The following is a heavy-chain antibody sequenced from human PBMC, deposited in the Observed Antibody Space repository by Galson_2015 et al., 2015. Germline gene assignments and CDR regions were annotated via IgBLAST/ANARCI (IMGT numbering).Heavy chain of an antibody. V-gene: IGHV3-21*01. CDR2: ISSSGTYI. CDR1: GFTFSSYS. J-gene: IGHJ5*02. D-gene: IGHD4-17*01. Sequence: SLRLSCAASGFTFSSYSMNWVRQAPGKGLEWVSSISSSGTYIHYADSVKGRFTISRDNAKNSLYLQMNSLRAEDTAVYYCARGPLSTVTTNWFDTWGQGTLVTVSS. CDR3: ARGPLSTVTTNWFDT.